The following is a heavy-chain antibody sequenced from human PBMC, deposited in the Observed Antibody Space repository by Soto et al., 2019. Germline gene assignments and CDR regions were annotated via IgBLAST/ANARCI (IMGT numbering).Heavy chain of an antibody. D-gene: IGHD3-9*01. CDR1: GFTFSSYG. CDR3: TILTGSFLEDPDAFDI. Sequence: QVQLVESGGGVVQPGRSLRLSCAASGFTFSSYGMHWVRQAPGKGLEWVAVISYDGSNKYYADSVKGRFTISRDNSKNTLYLQMNSLRAEDTAVYYCTILTGSFLEDPDAFDIWGQGTMVTVSS. J-gene: IGHJ3*02. CDR2: ISYDGSNK. V-gene: IGHV3-30*03.